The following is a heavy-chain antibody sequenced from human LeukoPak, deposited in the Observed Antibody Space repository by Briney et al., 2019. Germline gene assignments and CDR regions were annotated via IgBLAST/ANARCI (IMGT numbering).Heavy chain of an antibody. CDR3: ARGDFWSGYSDYYYGMDA. J-gene: IGHJ6*02. D-gene: IGHD3-3*01. V-gene: IGHV3-30-3*01. CDR1: GFTFSSYA. Sequence: GGSLRLSCAASGFTFSSYAMPWVRQAPGKGLEWVAVISYDGSNKYYADSVKGRFTISRDNSKNTLYLQMNSLRAEDTAVYYCARGDFWSGYSDYYYGMDAWGQGTTVTVSS. CDR2: ISYDGSNK.